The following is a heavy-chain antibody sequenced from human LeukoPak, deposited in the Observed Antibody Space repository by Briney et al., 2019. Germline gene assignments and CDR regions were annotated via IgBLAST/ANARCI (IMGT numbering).Heavy chain of an antibody. CDR1: GYSFTKYW. V-gene: IGHV5-51*01. J-gene: IGHJ5*02. D-gene: IGHD6-6*01. Sequence: GESLKISSKGSGYSFTKYWIGWVRQMPGKGLEWKGIIYPGDSDTRHSPSFQGQVTISADKSISTAYLRWSSLKASDTAMYYCARHESIQHGRNWFDPWGQGTLVTVSS. CDR2: IYPGDSDT. CDR3: ARHESIQHGRNWFDP.